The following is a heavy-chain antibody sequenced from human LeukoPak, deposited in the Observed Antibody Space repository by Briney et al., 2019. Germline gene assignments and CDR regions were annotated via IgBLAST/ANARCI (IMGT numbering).Heavy chain of an antibody. Sequence: GESLNIPSKGSGYSFATYWTSWVRQMPGKGLEWMGRIDPSDSYTNYSPSFQGHVTISADKSISTAYLQWSSLKASDTAIYYCATSHAAGSGGWIGWAFDIWGQGTMVTVS. CDR3: ATSHAAGSGGWIGWAFDI. CDR2: IDPSDSYT. CDR1: GYSFATYW. V-gene: IGHV5-10-1*01. J-gene: IGHJ3*02. D-gene: IGHD6-19*01.